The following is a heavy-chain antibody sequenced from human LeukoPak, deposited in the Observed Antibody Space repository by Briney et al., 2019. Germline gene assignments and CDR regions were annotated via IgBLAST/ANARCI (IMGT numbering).Heavy chain of an antibody. Sequence: ASETLSLTCAVSGYSISSGYYWGWIRQPPGKGLEWIGSIYHSGSAYYNPSLKSRVTISVDTSKNQFSLKLSSVTAADTAVYYCARRYDSGSGYYTFDYWGQGTLVTVSS. V-gene: IGHV4-38-2*01. CDR3: ARRYDSGSGYYTFDY. D-gene: IGHD3-22*01. J-gene: IGHJ4*02. CDR2: IYHSGSA. CDR1: GYSISSGYY.